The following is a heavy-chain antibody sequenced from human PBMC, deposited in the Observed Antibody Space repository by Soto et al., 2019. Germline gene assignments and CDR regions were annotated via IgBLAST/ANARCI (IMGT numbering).Heavy chain of an antibody. CDR1: GGSFSGYY. Sequence: PSETLSLTCAVYGGSFSGYYWSWIRQPPGKGLEWIGEINHSGSTNYNPSLKSRVTISVDTSKNQFSLKLSSVTAADTAVYYCARGPLPTVTNHPNNWFDPWGQGTLVTVSS. V-gene: IGHV4-34*01. CDR2: INHSGST. D-gene: IGHD4-17*01. J-gene: IGHJ5*02. CDR3: ARGPLPTVTNHPNNWFDP.